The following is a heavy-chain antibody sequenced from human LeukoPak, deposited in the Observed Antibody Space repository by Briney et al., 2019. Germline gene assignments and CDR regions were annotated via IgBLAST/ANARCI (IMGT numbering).Heavy chain of an antibody. V-gene: IGHV1-69*06. J-gene: IGHJ5*02. D-gene: IGHD6-19*01. CDR2: IIPIFGTA. Sequence: GSSVKVSCKASGGTFSSYAISWVRQAPGQGLEWMGGIIPIFGTANYAQKFQGRVTITADKSTSTAYMELSSLRSEDTAVYYCARPLQAGTRPSEFDPWGQGTLVTLSS. CDR3: ARPLQAGTRPSEFDP. CDR1: GGTFSSYA.